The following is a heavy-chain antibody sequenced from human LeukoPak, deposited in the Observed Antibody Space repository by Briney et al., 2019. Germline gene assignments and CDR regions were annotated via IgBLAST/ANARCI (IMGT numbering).Heavy chain of an antibody. Sequence: SEPLSLTCAVYGGSFSGYYWSWIRQPPGKGLEWIGEINHSGSTNYNPSLKSRVTISVDTSKNQFSLKLSSVTAADTAVYYCARGLIMITFGGVIVLDGFDPWGQGTLVTVSS. V-gene: IGHV4-34*01. CDR1: GGSFSGYY. CDR2: INHSGST. D-gene: IGHD3-16*02. J-gene: IGHJ5*02. CDR3: ARGLIMITFGGVIVLDGFDP.